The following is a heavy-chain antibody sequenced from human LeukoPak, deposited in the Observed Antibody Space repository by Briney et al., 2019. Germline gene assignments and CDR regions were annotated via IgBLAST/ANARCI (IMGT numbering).Heavy chain of an antibody. Sequence: ASVKVSCKASGYTFTGYYMHWVRQAPGQGLEWMGRINPNSGGTNYAQKFQGRVTTTRDTSISTAYMELSRLRSDDTAVYYCARTRGRLGYYYYYMDVWGKGTTVTVSS. CDR2: INPNSGGT. V-gene: IGHV1-2*06. J-gene: IGHJ6*03. CDR3: ARTRGRLGYYYYYMDV. D-gene: IGHD6-19*01. CDR1: GYTFTGYY.